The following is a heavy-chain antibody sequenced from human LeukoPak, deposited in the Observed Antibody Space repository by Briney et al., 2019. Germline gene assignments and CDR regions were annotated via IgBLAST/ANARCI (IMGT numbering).Heavy chain of an antibody. V-gene: IGHV4-61*02. Sequence: PSGTLSLTCTVSGGSISSGSYYWSWIRQPAGKGLEWIGRIYTSGSTNYNPSLKSRVTISVDTSKNQFSLKLSSVTAADTAVYYCARGGRGSRTFDYWGQGTLVTVSS. CDR3: ARGGRGSRTFDY. CDR1: GGSISSGSYY. J-gene: IGHJ4*02. D-gene: IGHD6-13*01. CDR2: IYTSGST.